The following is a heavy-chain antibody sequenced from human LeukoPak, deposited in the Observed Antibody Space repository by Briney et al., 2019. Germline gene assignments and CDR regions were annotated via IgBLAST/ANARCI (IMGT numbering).Heavy chain of an antibody. V-gene: IGHV4-34*01. Sequence: SETLSLTCAVYGGSFSGYYWSWIRQPPGKGLEWIGEINHSGSTNYNPSLKSRVTISVDTSKNQFSLKLSSVTAADTAVYYCARPYGSGSYYNPVVSLDYWGQGTLVTVPS. CDR2: INHSGST. D-gene: IGHD3-10*01. CDR3: ARPYGSGSYYNPVVSLDY. CDR1: GGSFSGYY. J-gene: IGHJ4*02.